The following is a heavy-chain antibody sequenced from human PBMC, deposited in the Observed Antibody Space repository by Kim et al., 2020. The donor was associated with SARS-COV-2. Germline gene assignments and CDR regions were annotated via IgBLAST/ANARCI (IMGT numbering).Heavy chain of an antibody. Sequence: SETLSLTCTVSGGSISSYYWSWIRQPPGKGLEWIGYIYYSGSTNYNPSLKSRVTISVDTSKNQFSLKLSSVTAADTAVYYCARDDGSSVDYWGQGTLVTVSS. CDR3: ARDDGSSVDY. V-gene: IGHV4-59*13. J-gene: IGHJ4*02. CDR1: GGSISSYY. CDR2: IYYSGST. D-gene: IGHD3-22*01.